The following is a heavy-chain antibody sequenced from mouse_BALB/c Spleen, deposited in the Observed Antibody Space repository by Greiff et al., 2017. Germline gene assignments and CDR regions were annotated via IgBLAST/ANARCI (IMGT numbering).Heavy chain of an antibody. Sequence: QVQLQQPGAELVKPGASVKMSCKASGYTFTSYNMHWVKQTPGQGLEWIGAIYPGNGDTSYNQKFKGKATMTADKSSSTAYMQLSSLTAEDSAVYYCARKAGYWGQGTSVTVSS. V-gene: IGHV1-12*01. CDR2: IYPGNGDT. CDR3: ARKAGY. CDR1: GYTFTSYN. J-gene: IGHJ4*01.